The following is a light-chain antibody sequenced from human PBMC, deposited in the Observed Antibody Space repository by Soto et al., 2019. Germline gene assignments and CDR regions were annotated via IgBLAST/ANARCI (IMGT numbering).Light chain of an antibody. CDR1: QSVSSY. CDR3: QQSSNWIT. CDR2: DAS. V-gene: IGKV3-11*01. J-gene: IGKJ5*01. Sequence: EIVLTQSPATLSLSPWERATLSFRASQSVSSYLAWYQQKPGQAPRLLIYDASNRATGIPARFSGSGSGTDFTLTISSLETEDFAVYYCQQSSNWITFGQGTRLEI.